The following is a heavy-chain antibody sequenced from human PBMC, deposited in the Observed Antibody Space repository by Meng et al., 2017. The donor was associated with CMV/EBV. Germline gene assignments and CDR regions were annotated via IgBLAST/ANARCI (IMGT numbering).Heavy chain of an antibody. V-gene: IGHV1-18*01. CDR2: ISAYNGNT. J-gene: IGHJ5*02. CDR1: GYTFTSYG. Sequence: ASVKVSCKASGYTFTSYGISWVRQAPGQGLEWMGWISAYNGNTNYAQKFQGRVTMTTDTSTSTAYMELRSLRSDDTAIYYCARDRAPIRSGWYGCWFDPWGQGTLVTVSS. CDR3: ARDRAPIRSGWYGCWFDP. D-gene: IGHD6-19*01.